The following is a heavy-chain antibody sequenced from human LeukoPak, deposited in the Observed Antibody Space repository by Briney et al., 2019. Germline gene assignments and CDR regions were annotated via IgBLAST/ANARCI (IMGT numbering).Heavy chain of an antibody. V-gene: IGHV4-4*07. J-gene: IGHJ3*02. CDR1: GGSISSYY. CDR3: ARRFSGSYYSPDAFDI. CDR2: IYTSGST. D-gene: IGHD1-26*01. Sequence: SETLSLTCTVSGGSISSYYWSWIRQPAGKGLEWIGRIYTSGSTNYNPSLKSRVTMSVDTSKNQFSLKLSSVTAADTAVYYCARRFSGSYYSPDAFDIWGQGTMVTVSS.